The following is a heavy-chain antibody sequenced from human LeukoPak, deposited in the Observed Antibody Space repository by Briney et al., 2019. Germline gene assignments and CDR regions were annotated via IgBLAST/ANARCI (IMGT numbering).Heavy chain of an antibody. D-gene: IGHD6-13*01. CDR3: ARHRRIPAAGIRGYDY. V-gene: IGHV4-34*08. J-gene: IGHJ4*02. CDR2: INHSGGT. Sequence: GSLRLSCAASRFTVSSNYMSWIRQPPGKGLEWIGDINHSGGTNYIPSLKSRVTISVDTSKKQFSLKLTSVTAADTAVYYCARHRRIPAAGIRGYDYWGQGILVTVSS. CDR1: RFTVSSNY.